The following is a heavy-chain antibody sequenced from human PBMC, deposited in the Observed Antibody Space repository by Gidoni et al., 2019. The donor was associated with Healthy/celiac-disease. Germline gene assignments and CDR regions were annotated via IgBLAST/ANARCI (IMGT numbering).Heavy chain of an antibody. CDR3: EKDAYGICSPQFDY. Sequence: EWVSGISWNSGSIGYADSVKSRFTISRDNAKNSLFLQMNSQRAEDTAWVYCEKDAYGICSPQFDYWGQGTLVTVSS. J-gene: IGHJ4*02. CDR2: ISWNSGSI. V-gene: IGHV3-9*01. D-gene: IGHD3-3*02.